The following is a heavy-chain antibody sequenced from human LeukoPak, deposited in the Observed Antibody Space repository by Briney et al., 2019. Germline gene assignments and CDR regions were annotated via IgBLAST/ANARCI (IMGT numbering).Heavy chain of an antibody. CDR3: AREYDDSSGYYCH. CDR1: GGSISSGGYY. CDR2: IYYSGST. J-gene: IGHJ4*02. D-gene: IGHD3-22*01. V-gene: IGHV4-31*03. Sequence: SQTLSLTCTVSGGSISSGGYYWSWIRQHPGKGLEWIGYIYYSGSTYYNPSLKSRVTISVDTSKNQFSLKLSSVTAADTAAYYCAREYDDSSGYYCHWGQGTLVTVSS.